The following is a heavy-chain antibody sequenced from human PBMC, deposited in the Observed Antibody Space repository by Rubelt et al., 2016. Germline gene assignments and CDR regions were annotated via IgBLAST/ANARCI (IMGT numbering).Heavy chain of an antibody. J-gene: IGHJ4*02. Sequence: RDKGLEWVAVIWFDGSNEYYADSVKGRFTISRDNSKDTVYLQMNSLRADDTAVYYCARDGYYASSSYPDYWGQGTLVTVSS. CDR2: IWFDGSNE. V-gene: IGHV3-33*01. D-gene: IGHD3-22*01. CDR3: ARDGYYASSSYPDY.